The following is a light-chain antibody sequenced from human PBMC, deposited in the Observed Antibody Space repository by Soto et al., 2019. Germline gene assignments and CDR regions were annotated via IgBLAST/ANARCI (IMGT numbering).Light chain of an antibody. J-gene: IGKJ2*01. CDR2: GAS. V-gene: IGKV3-20*01. Sequence: IVLTQSPGTLSLSPFERSTLSCRAIQSVSSSYLAWYQQKPGQAPMLLIYGASSRATGIPDRFSGSGSGTDFTLTISRLEPEDFAVYYCQQYGSSPYTFGQGTKLEIK. CDR3: QQYGSSPYT. CDR1: QSVSSSY.